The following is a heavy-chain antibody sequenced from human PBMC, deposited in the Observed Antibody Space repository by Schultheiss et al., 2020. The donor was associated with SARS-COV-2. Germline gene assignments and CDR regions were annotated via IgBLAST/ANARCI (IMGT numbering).Heavy chain of an antibody. CDR1: EFTFSSYW. CDR3: ARDRDSWYFDL. J-gene: IGHJ2*01. CDR2: INIEGSST. V-gene: IGHV3-74*01. Sequence: GESLKISCAASEFTFSSYWMHWVRQAPGKGLVWVSRINIEGSSTSYVDSVKGRFTISRDNAKNTLYLQMNSLRAEDTAVYYCARDRDSWYFDLWGRGTLVTVSS.